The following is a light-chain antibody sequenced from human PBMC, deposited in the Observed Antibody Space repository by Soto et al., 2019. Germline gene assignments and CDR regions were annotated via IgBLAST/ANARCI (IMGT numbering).Light chain of an antibody. CDR3: QQYYSYPLT. Sequence: AIRMTQSPSSLSASTGDRVTITCRASQGISSYLAWYQQKPGKAPKLLIYAASTLQSGVPSRFSGSRSGTDFTLTISCLQSEDFATYDCQQYYSYPLTFDGGTKVEIK. J-gene: IGKJ4*01. CDR2: AAS. V-gene: IGKV1-8*01. CDR1: QGISSY.